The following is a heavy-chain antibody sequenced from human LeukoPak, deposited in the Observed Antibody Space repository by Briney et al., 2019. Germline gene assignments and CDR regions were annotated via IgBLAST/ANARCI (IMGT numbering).Heavy chain of an antibody. CDR2: INPNSGGT. V-gene: IGHV1-2*02. CDR3: ARAYGSGSSYHPDY. Sequence: ASVKVSCKASGYTFTGYYMHWVRQAPGQGLEWMGWINPNSGGTNYAQKFQGRFTMTRDTSISTAYMELSRLRSDDTAIYYCARAYGSGSSYHPDYWGQGTLVTVSS. J-gene: IGHJ4*02. D-gene: IGHD3-10*01. CDR1: GYTFTGYY.